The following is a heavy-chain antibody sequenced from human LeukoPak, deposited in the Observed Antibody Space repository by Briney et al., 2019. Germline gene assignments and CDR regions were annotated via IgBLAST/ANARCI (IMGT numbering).Heavy chain of an antibody. J-gene: IGHJ4*02. Sequence: PGGSLRLSCAASGFTYNNYGMHWVRQAPGKGLEWVTFISYDGSDKSYADSVKGRFIISRDNSNKTLYVQMNSLTTDDTAVYYCAKDVSTGWSFDSWGQGTLVTVSS. CDR3: AKDVSTGWSFDS. CDR1: GFTYNNYG. CDR2: ISYDGSDK. V-gene: IGHV3-30*02. D-gene: IGHD6-19*01.